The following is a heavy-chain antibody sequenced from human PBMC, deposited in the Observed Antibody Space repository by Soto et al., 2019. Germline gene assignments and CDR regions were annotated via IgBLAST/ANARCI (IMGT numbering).Heavy chain of an antibody. D-gene: IGHD3-10*01. V-gene: IGHV1-69*13. Sequence: VASVKVSCKASGGTFSSYAISWVRQAPGQGLEWMGGIIPIFGTANYAQKFQGRVTITADESTSTAYMELSSLRSEDTAVYYCARDYGSGSYYNTQCWGQGTLVTVSS. CDR2: IIPIFGTA. J-gene: IGHJ4*02. CDR1: GGTFSSYA. CDR3: ARDYGSGSYYNTQC.